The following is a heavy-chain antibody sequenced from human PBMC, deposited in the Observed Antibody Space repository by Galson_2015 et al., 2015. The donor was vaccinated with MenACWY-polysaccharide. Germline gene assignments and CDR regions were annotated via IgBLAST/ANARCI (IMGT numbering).Heavy chain of an antibody. J-gene: IGHJ4*02. CDR3: ARVEKYSGSFYILY. CDR1: DYSIRCGYF. V-gene: IGHV4-38-2*01. D-gene: IGHD1-26*01. CDR2: IFHSGTT. Sequence: SETLSLTCAVSDYSIRCGYFWGWIRQPPGKGLEWIASIFHSGTTYYNPSLKSRVTISVDTSKNQFSLKLSSVTAADTAVYYCARVEKYSGSFYILYWGQGTLVTVSS.